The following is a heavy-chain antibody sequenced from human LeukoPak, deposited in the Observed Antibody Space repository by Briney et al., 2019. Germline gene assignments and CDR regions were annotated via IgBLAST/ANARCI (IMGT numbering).Heavy chain of an antibody. D-gene: IGHD3-22*01. CDR3: ASLEGYYYDSRIDY. CDR1: GGTFSSYA. CDR2: IIPILGIA. V-gene: IGHV1-69*04. Sequence: ASVKVSCKASGGTFSSYAISWVRQAPGQGLEWMGRIIPILGIANYAQKFQGRVTITADESTSTAYMELSSLRSEDTAVYYCASLEGYYYDSRIDYWGQGTLVTVSS. J-gene: IGHJ4*02.